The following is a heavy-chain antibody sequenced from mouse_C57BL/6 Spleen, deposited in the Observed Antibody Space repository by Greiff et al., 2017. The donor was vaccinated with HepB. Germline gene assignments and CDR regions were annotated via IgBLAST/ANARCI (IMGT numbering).Heavy chain of an antibody. CDR2: ISYSGST. CDR3: ARTARIKY. J-gene: IGHJ2*01. CDR1: GYSITSGYG. Sequence: EVKLMESGPGLVKPSQSLSLTCTVTGYSITSGYGWNWIRQFPGNKLEWMGYISYSGSTNYNPSLKSRLSITRDTSKNQFFLQLKSVTTEDTATYYCARTARIKYWGQGTTLTVSS. D-gene: IGHD1-2*01. V-gene: IGHV3-2*02.